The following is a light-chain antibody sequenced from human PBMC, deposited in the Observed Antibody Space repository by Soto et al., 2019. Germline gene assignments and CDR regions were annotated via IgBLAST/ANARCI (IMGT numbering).Light chain of an antibody. CDR1: QSVSTSY. CDR2: GAS. Sequence: EIGLTQSPGTLSLSPGERATLSCRASQSVSTSYLAWYQQRPGQAPRLLIYGASSRATGIPDRFSGSGSGTDFTLTISRLEPEDFAVYYCQQYGSSPITFGQGTRLESK. J-gene: IGKJ5*01. V-gene: IGKV3-20*01. CDR3: QQYGSSPIT.